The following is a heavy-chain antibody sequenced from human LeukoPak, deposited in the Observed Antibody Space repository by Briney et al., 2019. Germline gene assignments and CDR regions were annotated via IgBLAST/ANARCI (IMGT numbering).Heavy chain of an antibody. Sequence: GGSLRLSCAASGFTFSSCGMHWVRQAPGKGLEWVAVIWYDGTNKYYADSVKGRFTISRDNAKNSLYLQMNSLRVEDTAVYYCARDRYDSSGYDTYYFDYWGQGTLVTVSS. J-gene: IGHJ4*02. CDR1: GFTFSSCG. V-gene: IGHV3-33*01. CDR3: ARDRYDSSGYDTYYFDY. CDR2: IWYDGTNK. D-gene: IGHD3-22*01.